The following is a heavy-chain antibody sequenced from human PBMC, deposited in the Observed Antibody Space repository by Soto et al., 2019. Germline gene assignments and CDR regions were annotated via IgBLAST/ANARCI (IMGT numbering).Heavy chain of an antibody. V-gene: IGHV1-18*01. J-gene: IGHJ4*02. CDR3: AREMVRGVGSDY. CDR1: GYTFTSYG. D-gene: IGHD3-10*01. CDR2: ISTYNGNT. Sequence: QVQLVQSGAEVKKPGASVKVSCKASGYTFTSYGISWVRQAPGQGLEWMGWISTYNGNTKYAQKLQGRATMTTDTATSTADMELRSLISDDTAVFYCAREMVRGVGSDYWGQGTLVTVSS.